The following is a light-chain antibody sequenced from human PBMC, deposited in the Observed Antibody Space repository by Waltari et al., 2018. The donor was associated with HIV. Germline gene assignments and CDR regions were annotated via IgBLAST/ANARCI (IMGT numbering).Light chain of an antibody. J-gene: IGLJ3*02. Sequence: QSVLTQPPSVSGAPGQRVTVSCSGSSSSIGSGYVCWYQQLPGAAPKLVIYRNVQRPSGVPDRVSGSKSGTSASLAISGLRSEDEAVYYCGAWNGSPSGPVFGGGTKLTVL. CDR3: GAWNGSPSGPV. V-gene: IGLV1-47*01. CDR1: SSSIGSGY. CDR2: RNV.